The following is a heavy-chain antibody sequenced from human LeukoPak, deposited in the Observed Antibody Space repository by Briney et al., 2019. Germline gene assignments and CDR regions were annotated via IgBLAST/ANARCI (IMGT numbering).Heavy chain of an antibody. CDR1: GGSTRSCY. CDR2: LCHSGNT. Sequence: SETLSLTCTVSGGSTRSCYWEWIRQPPGKGLECNGFLCHSGNTYYSPSLKSRVTLSKDTLRNKFSLKLSSVTAADTAVYYCARDQGPVLGDAFDIWGQGTMVTVSS. CDR3: ARDQGPVLGDAFDI. J-gene: IGHJ3*02. V-gene: IGHV4-59*01.